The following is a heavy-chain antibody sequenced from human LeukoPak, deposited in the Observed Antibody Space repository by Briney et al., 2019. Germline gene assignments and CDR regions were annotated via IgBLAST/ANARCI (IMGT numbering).Heavy chain of an antibody. Sequence: GGSLRLSCAASGFTVSNNYMSWVRQAPGKGLEWVSAISGSGGSTYYADSVKGRFTISRDNSKNTLYLQMNSLRAEDTAVYYCAKGPYCGGDCYSGEDYWGQGTLVTVSS. D-gene: IGHD2-21*01. J-gene: IGHJ4*02. V-gene: IGHV3-23*01. CDR2: ISGSGGST. CDR1: GFTVSNNY. CDR3: AKGPYCGGDCYSGEDY.